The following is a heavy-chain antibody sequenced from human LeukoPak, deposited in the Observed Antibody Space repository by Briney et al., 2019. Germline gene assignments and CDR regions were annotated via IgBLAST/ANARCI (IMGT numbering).Heavy chain of an antibody. CDR1: GGSFSGYY. V-gene: IGHV4-34*01. CDR3: ARARIGSGWYPYYFDY. Sequence: NTSETLSLTCAVYGGSFSGYYWSWIRQPPGKGLEWIGEINHSGSTNYNPSLKSRVTISVDTSKNQFSLKLSSVTAADTAVYYCARARIGSGWYPYYFDYWGQGTLVTVSS. J-gene: IGHJ4*02. D-gene: IGHD6-19*01. CDR2: INHSGST.